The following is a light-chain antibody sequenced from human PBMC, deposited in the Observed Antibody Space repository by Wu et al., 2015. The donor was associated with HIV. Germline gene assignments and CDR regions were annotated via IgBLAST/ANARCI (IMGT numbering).Light chain of an antibody. Sequence: DIQMTQSPSPLSASVGDKVTITCRTSQSISTYLSWYQYKPGKAPKLLIYDATTLQSGVPSRFSGSGSGTDFTLTITSLQPEDFATYSCQQSYRTPVTFGQGTKVDIK. CDR1: QSISTY. CDR3: QQSYRTPVT. J-gene: IGKJ2*01. CDR2: DAT. V-gene: IGKV1-39*01.